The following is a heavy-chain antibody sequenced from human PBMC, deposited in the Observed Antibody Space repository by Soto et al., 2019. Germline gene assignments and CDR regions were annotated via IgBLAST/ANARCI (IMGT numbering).Heavy chain of an antibody. J-gene: IGHJ5*02. CDR3: AREGYGRGWLDT. V-gene: IGHV1-3*01. CDR2: INAGNGNT. Sequence: QVQLVQSGAEVKKPGASVKVSCKASGYTFTSYAMHWVRQAPGQRLEWMGWINAGNGNTKYSQKFQGRVTITRDTSASRAYMELSSLRSEDTAVYWCAREGYGRGWLDTWGQGTLVTVSA. CDR1: GYTFTSYA. D-gene: IGHD5-18*01.